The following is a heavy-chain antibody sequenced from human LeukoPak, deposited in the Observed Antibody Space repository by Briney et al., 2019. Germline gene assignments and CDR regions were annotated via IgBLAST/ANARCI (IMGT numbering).Heavy chain of an antibody. CDR2: LDWDDDK. CDR3: ARIGAYYYDSSGYYPDY. CDR1: GFSLSTSGMC. V-gene: IGHV2-70*11. Sequence: SGPTLVNPTQTLTLTCTFSGFSLSTSGMCVSWIRQPPGKALEWLARLDWDDDKYYSTSLKTRLTISKDTSKNQVVLTMTNMDPVDTATYYCARIGAYYYDSSGYYPDYWGQGTLVTVSS. J-gene: IGHJ4*02. D-gene: IGHD3-22*01.